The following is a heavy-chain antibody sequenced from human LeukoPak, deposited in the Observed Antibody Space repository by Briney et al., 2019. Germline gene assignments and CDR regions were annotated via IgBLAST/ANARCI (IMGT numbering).Heavy chain of an antibody. D-gene: IGHD1-26*01. V-gene: IGHV3-66*01. CDR3: AKDLSGTELEVY. CDR1: GFTVSSNY. CDR2: IYSGGST. Sequence: GGSLRLSCAASGFTVSSNYMSWVRQAPGKGLEWVSVIYSGGSTYYADSVKGRFTTSRDNSKNTLYLQMNSLRAEDTAVYYCAKDLSGTELEVYWGQGTLVTVSS. J-gene: IGHJ4*02.